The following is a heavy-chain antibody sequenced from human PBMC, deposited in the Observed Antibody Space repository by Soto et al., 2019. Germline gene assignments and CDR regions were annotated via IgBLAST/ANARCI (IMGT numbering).Heavy chain of an antibody. D-gene: IGHD1-7*01. V-gene: IGHV3-30-3*01. CDR2: ISYDGSNK. Sequence: QVQLVESGGGVVQPGRSLRLSCAASGFTFSSYAMHWVRQAPGKGLEWVAVISYDGSNKYYADSVKGRFTISRDNSKNTVYLQMNSLRAEDTAVYYCARVVKTRTSGRYYYYGMDVWGQGTTVTVSS. CDR1: GFTFSSYA. CDR3: ARVVKTRTSGRYYYYGMDV. J-gene: IGHJ6*02.